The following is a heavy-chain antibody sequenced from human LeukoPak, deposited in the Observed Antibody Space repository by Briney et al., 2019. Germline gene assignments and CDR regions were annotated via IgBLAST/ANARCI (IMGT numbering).Heavy chain of an antibody. CDR2: IIPIFGTA. CDR3: ARERFYYYGSGSYHNSWFDP. V-gene: IGHV1-69*13. Sequence: ASVKVSCKASGGTFSSCAISWVRQAPGQGLEWMGGIIPIFGTANYAQKFQGRVTITADESTSTAYMELSSLRSEDTAVYYCARERFYYYGSGSYHNSWFDPWGQGTLVTVSS. J-gene: IGHJ5*02. CDR1: GGTFSSCA. D-gene: IGHD3-10*01.